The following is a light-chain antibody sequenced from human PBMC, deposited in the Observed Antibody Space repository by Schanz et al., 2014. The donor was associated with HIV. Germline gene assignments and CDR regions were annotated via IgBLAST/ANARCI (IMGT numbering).Light chain of an antibody. J-gene: IGLJ2*01. CDR1: TSDIGNHDF. V-gene: IGLV2-8*01. Sequence: QSALTQPPSASGSPGQSVTISCTGTTSDIGNHDFVSWYQQHPGKAPKLMIYDVTKRPSGVPARFSGSKSGNTASLTVSGLQADDEADYYCSSYAGTNNLVLFAGGTKLTVL. CDR2: DVT. CDR3: SSYAGTNNLVL.